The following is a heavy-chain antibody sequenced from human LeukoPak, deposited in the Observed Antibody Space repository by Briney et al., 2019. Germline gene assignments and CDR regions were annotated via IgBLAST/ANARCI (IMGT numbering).Heavy chain of an antibody. CDR1: GFTFGDYY. D-gene: IGHD5-18*01. CDR2: ISSSGSTI. CDR3: ARDPWGWGYSYGYTDY. J-gene: IGHJ4*02. Sequence: GGSLRLSCAASGFTFGDYYMSWIRQAPGKGLEWVSYISSSGSTIYYADSVKGRFTISRGNAKNPLYLQMNSLRAEDTAVYYCARDPWGWGYSYGYTDYWGQGTLVTVSS. V-gene: IGHV3-11*01.